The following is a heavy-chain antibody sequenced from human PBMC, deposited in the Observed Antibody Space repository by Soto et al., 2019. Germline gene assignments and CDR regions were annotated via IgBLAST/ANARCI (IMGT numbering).Heavy chain of an antibody. J-gene: IGHJ5*02. D-gene: IGHD5-18*01. Sequence: SETLPLTCTVSGGSISSYYWIWIRQPPGKGLEWIGYIYYSGSTNYNPSLKSRVTISVDTSKKQFSLKLSSVTAADTAVYYCARGRGYSYGYGSFDPWGQGTLVTVSS. CDR3: ARGRGYSYGYGSFDP. V-gene: IGHV4-59*01. CDR2: IYYSGST. CDR1: GGSISSYY.